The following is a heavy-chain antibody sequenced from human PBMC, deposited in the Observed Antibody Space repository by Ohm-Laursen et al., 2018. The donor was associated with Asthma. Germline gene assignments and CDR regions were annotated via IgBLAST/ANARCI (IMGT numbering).Heavy chain of an antibody. D-gene: IGHD3-22*01. J-gene: IGHJ4*02. CDR1: GGSISSGDYY. CDR2: IYYSGIT. CDR3: ARGTFYYESTGYYFFDH. Sequence: TLSLTCAVSGGSISSGDYYWSWIRQPPGKGLEWIGYIYYSGITYSNPSLRSRVSISVDTSKNQFSLNLTPVTAADTAVYYCARGTFYYESTGYYFFDHWGQGALVTVSS. V-gene: IGHV4-31*11.